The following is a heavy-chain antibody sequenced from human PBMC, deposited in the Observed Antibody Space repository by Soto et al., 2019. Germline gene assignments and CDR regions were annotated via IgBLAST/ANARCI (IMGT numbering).Heavy chain of an antibody. Sequence: SVKVSCKASGGAFSSYAISWVRQAPGQGLEWMGGIIPIFGTANYAQKFQGRVTITADESTSTAYMELSSLRSEDTAVYYCARDKGIAVAASYYYYGMDVWGQGTTVTVSS. D-gene: IGHD6-19*01. J-gene: IGHJ6*02. V-gene: IGHV1-69*13. CDR2: IIPIFGTA. CDR3: ARDKGIAVAASYYYYGMDV. CDR1: GGAFSSYA.